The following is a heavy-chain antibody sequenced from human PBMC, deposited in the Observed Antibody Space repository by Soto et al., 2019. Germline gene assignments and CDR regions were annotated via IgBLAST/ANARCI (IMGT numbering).Heavy chain of an antibody. D-gene: IGHD2-8*02. CDR1: GFSLSASGMG. V-gene: IGHV2-5*02. CDR2: IFWDDDK. J-gene: IGHJ4*02. CDR3: AHINTGAGGHFDY. Sequence: QITLKESGPTLVKPTQTLTLTCTFSGFSLSASGMGVGWIRQPPEKALELLALIFWDDDKRYSPSLKSRLTISKDTSKNQVVLTLTNVDPVDTDTYYCAHINTGAGGHFDYWGQGTLVTVSS.